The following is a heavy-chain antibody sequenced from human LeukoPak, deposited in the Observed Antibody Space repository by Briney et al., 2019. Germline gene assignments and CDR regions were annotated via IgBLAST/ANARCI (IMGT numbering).Heavy chain of an antibody. D-gene: IGHD6-19*01. CDR2: IIPIFGTA. J-gene: IGHJ4*02. Sequence: SVKVSCKASGGTFSSYAISWVRQAPGQGLEWMGGIIPIFGTANYAQKFQGRVTITADKSTSTAYMELSRLRSDDTAVYYCARYPPRKAVAGDYWGQGTLVTVSS. V-gene: IGHV1-69*06. CDR3: ARYPPRKAVAGDY. CDR1: GGTFSSYA.